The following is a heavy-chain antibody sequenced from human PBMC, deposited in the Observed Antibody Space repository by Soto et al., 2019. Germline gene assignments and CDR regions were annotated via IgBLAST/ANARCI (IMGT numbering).Heavy chain of an antibody. CDR2: IYYSGST. CDR3: ARGEVGGYSSPFDY. Sequence: SETLSLTCTVSGGSISSYYWSWIRQPPGKGLEWIGYIYYSGSTNYNPSLKSRVTISVDTSKNQFSLKLSSVTAADTAVYYCARGEVGGYSSPFDYWGQGTLVTVSS. V-gene: IGHV4-59*01. D-gene: IGHD5-18*01. J-gene: IGHJ4*02. CDR1: GGSISSYY.